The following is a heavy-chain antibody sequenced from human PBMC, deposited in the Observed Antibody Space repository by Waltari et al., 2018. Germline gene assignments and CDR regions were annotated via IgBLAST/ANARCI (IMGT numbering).Heavy chain of an antibody. J-gene: IGHJ4*02. Sequence: EVQLLESGGGLVQPGGSLRLSCAASGSTFSRSAMSWVRQAPGKGLEWVSAISGSGGNTYYADSVKGRFTISRDNSKNTLYLQMNSLRAEDTAVYYCTKRAESNGWTGWIFDYWGQGTLVTVSS. D-gene: IGHD6-19*01. V-gene: IGHV3-23*01. CDR1: GSTFSRSA. CDR2: ISGSGGNT. CDR3: TKRAESNGWTGWIFDY.